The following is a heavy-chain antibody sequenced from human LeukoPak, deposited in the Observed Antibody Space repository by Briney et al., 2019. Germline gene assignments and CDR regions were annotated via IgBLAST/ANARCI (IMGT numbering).Heavy chain of an antibody. CDR2: ISYDGTNK. V-gene: IGHV3-30*04. CDR1: GFTFSHYA. Sequence: GRSLRLSCAASGFTFSHYAMHWDRQAPGKGLEWVAVISYDGTNKYYADSVKGRFTISRDNSKDTLYLQMNSLRAEDTAVYYCARSPPWGSSGRPLDYWGQGTLVTVSS. CDR3: ARSPPWGSSGRPLDY. J-gene: IGHJ4*02. D-gene: IGHD6-19*01.